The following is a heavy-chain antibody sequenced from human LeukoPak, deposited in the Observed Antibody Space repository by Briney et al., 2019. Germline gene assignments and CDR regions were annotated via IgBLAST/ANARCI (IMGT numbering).Heavy chain of an antibody. CDR2: ISNSGSTV. V-gene: IGHV3-11*01. J-gene: IGHJ6*02. CDR1: GFTFSDYY. Sequence: GSLRLSCAASGFTFSDYYMTWIRQAPGKGLEWLSYISNSGSTVFYEDSIMGRFTVSRDNAKRSLYLQIESLRDDDTAVYHCALGTINKDYYFGMDVWGQGTTVTVSS. D-gene: IGHD2-8*01. CDR3: ALGTINKDYYFGMDV.